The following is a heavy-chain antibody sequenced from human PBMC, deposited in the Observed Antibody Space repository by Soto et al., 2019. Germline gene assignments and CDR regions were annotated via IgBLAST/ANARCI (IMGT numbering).Heavy chain of an antibody. CDR2: ISGSDGST. J-gene: IGHJ4*02. CDR3: AKDGVAHIPLYTSGASYDH. CDR1: GFIFSSYA. D-gene: IGHD2-8*01. Sequence: EVQLLESGGGLVQPGGSLRLSCAASGFIFSSYAMSWVRQAPGKGLAWVSAISGSDGSTYYADSVKGRFTISRDNSRNTLYLQMNSLRAEDTAVYYCAKDGVAHIPLYTSGASYDHWGQGTLVTVSS. V-gene: IGHV3-23*01.